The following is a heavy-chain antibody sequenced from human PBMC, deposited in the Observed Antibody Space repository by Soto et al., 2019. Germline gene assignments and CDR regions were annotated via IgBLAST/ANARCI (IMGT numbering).Heavy chain of an antibody. J-gene: IGHJ4*02. Sequence: VQLQESGPGLVKPSQTLSRTCTVSGGSISSGGYYWTWIRQHPVKGLEWIGYIYYSGTTDYNPSRRSRVTVSEDTSKSQSSLKLRSVSAADTAVDYCAREPSIWGQGTVVNVSS. CDR2: IYYSGTT. CDR3: AREPSI. CDR1: GGSISSGGYY. V-gene: IGHV4-31*03.